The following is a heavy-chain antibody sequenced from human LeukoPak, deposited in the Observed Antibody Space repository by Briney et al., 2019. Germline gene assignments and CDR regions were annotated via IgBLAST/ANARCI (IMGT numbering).Heavy chain of an antibody. CDR3: ARRPDGVRAFDI. CDR1: GGSISSGGYY. V-gene: IGHV4-31*11. Sequence: SQTLSLTCAVSGGSISSGGYYWSWIRQHPGKGLEWIGYIYYSGSTYYNPSLKSRVTISVDTSKNQFSLKLSSVTAADTAVYYCARRPDGVRAFDIWGQGTMVTVSS. CDR2: IYYSGST. D-gene: IGHD3-10*01. J-gene: IGHJ3*02.